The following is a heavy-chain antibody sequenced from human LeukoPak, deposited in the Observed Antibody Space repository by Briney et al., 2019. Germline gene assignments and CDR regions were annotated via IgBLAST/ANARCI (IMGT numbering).Heavy chain of an antibody. Sequence: ASVKVSCKASGYTFTSYGISWVRQAPGQGLEWMGWISAYNGNTNYAQKLQGRVTMTTDTSTSTAYMELRSLRSDDTAVYYCARVLLVFGESPAYFDYWGQGTLVTVSS. CDR3: ARVLLVFGESPAYFDY. V-gene: IGHV1-18*01. D-gene: IGHD3-10*01. CDR1: GYTFTSYG. CDR2: ISAYNGNT. J-gene: IGHJ4*02.